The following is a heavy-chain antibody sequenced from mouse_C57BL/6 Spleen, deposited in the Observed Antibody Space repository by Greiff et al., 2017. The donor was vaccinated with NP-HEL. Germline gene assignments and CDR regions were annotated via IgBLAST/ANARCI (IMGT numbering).Heavy chain of an antibody. CDR2: IDPSDSET. V-gene: IGHV1-52*01. CDR3: AREGYYAMDY. CDR1: GYTFTSYW. Sequence: QVQLQQPGAELVRPGSSVKLSCKASGYTFTSYWMHWVKQRPIQGLEWIGNIDPSDSETHYNQKFKDKATLTVDKSSITAYMQLSSLTSEDSAVYYCAREGYYAMDYWGQGTSVTVSS. J-gene: IGHJ4*01.